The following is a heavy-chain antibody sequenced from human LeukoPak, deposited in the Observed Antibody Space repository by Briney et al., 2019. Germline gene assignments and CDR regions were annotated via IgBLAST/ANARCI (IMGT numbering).Heavy chain of an antibody. CDR3: AKAGASSGYRYNWSDP. Sequence: GRSLRLSCAASGFTFSSYGMHWVRQAPGKGLEWVAVIWYDGSNKYYADSVKGRFTISRDNSKNTLYLQMNSLRAEDTAVYYCAKAGASSGYRYNWSDPWGQGTLVTVSS. J-gene: IGHJ5*02. D-gene: IGHD3-22*01. CDR2: IWYDGSNK. CDR1: GFTFSSYG. V-gene: IGHV3-33*06.